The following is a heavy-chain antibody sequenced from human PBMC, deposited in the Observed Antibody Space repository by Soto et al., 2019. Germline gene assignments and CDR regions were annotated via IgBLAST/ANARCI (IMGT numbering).Heavy chain of an antibody. Sequence: GGSLSLSCAASGFSFSNYGMHWVRQAPGKGLEWVAVISYDGSNKYYADSVKGRFTISRDNSKNTLYLQMNSLRAEDTAVYYCANNLVPAAQVYDMDVWGQGTTVTV. CDR1: GFSFSNYG. J-gene: IGHJ6*02. V-gene: IGHV3-30*18. D-gene: IGHD2-2*01. CDR2: ISYDGSNK. CDR3: ANNLVPAAQVYDMDV.